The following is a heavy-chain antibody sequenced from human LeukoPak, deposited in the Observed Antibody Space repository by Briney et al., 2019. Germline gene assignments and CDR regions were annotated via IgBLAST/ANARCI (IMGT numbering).Heavy chain of an antibody. V-gene: IGHV4-30-4*01. CDR1: AGSISSGDYY. D-gene: IGHD3-10*01. J-gene: IGHJ5*02. CDR2: IYHSGST. CDR3: ARRRFGPGWFDP. Sequence: SQTLSLTCTVSAGSISSGDYYWSWLRQPPGKGLEWIGYIYHSGSTYYNPSLKSRVTISLDTSKNQFSLKLTSVTAADTAVFYCARRRFGPGWFDPWGQGTLVTVSS.